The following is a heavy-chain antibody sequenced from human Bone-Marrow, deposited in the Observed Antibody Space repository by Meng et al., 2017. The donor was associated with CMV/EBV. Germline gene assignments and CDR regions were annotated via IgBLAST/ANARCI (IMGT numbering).Heavy chain of an antibody. CDR3: AREGPYVDTAMVYGMDV. Sequence: SETLSLTCTVSGDSISSNTYYWGWIRQPPGKGLEWIASIHHTGSTYYNPSLKSRVTISVDTSKNQFSLKLSSVTAADTAVYYCAREGPYVDTAMVYGMDVWGQGTTVTVSS. D-gene: IGHD5-18*01. V-gene: IGHV4-39*07. J-gene: IGHJ6*02. CDR2: IHHTGST. CDR1: GDSISSNTYY.